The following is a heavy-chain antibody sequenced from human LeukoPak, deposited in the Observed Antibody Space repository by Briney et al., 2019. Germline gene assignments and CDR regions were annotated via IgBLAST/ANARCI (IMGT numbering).Heavy chain of an antibody. Sequence: SSETLSLTYAVCGGSFSGYYWSWIRQPPGKGLEWIGEINHSGSTNYNPSLNSRVTISVDTSKNQFSLKLSSVTAADTAVYYCADIVVVPAAIIFDYWGQGTQVTVSS. D-gene: IGHD2-2*01. CDR3: ADIVVVPAAIIFDY. CDR2: INHSGST. V-gene: IGHV4-34*01. CDR1: GGSFSGYY. J-gene: IGHJ4*02.